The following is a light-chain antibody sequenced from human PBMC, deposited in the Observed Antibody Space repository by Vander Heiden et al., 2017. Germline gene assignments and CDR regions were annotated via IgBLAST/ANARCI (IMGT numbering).Light chain of an antibody. CDR2: ASS. CDR1: QDISRH. CDR3: LHYHNFPHT. J-gene: IGKJ2*01. V-gene: IGKV1D-8*01. Sequence: IWMTQSTSLVSASTGDTVTISCRTSQDISRHLAWFQQKPGKAPELLIYASSTLQSGVPSRFSGSGSGTHFTLTISSLQSEDFATYFCLHYHNFPHTFGQGTRLEIK.